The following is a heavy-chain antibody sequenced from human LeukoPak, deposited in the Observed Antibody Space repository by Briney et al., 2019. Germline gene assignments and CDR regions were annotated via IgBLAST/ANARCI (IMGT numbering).Heavy chain of an antibody. CDR2: IYYSGST. CDR1: GGSISSSSYY. J-gene: IGHJ4*02. V-gene: IGHV4-39*07. CDR3: GLYYYGSGSYPGGLEDY. Sequence: PSETLSLTCTVSGGSISSSSYYWGWIRQPPGKGLEWIGSIYYSGSTYYNPSLKSRVTISVDTSKNQLSLKLSSVTAADTAVYYCGLYYYGSGSYPGGLEDYWGQGTLVTVSS. D-gene: IGHD3-10*01.